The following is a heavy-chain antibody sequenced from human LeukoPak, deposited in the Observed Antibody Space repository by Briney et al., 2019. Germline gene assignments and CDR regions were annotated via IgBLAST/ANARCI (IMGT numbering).Heavy chain of an antibody. CDR2: IYHSGST. D-gene: IGHD3-10*01. V-gene: IGHV4-30-2*01. Sequence: SETLSLTCAVSGGSISSGGYSWSWIRQPPGKGLEWIGYIYHSGSTYYNPSLKSRVTISVDRSKHQFSLKLSSVTAADTAVYYCARGASMVRGVKIGATDAFDIWGQGTMVTVSS. CDR3: ARGASMVRGVKIGATDAFDI. J-gene: IGHJ3*02. CDR1: GGSISSGGYS.